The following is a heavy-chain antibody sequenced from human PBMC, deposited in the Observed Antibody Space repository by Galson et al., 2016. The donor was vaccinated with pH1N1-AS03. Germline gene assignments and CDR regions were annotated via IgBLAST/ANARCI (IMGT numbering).Heavy chain of an antibody. CDR3: ARDPRGPCSSATCATTYYFDMDV. CDR2: INPNNGVT. D-gene: IGHD1-26*01. Sequence: QGLEWMGWINPNNGVTNYAQKFEAWVTMTGDTSISTAYLELYGLKSDDTAVYYCARDPRGPCSSATCATTYYFDMDVWGQGTTVIVSS. V-gene: IGHV1-2*04. J-gene: IGHJ6*02.